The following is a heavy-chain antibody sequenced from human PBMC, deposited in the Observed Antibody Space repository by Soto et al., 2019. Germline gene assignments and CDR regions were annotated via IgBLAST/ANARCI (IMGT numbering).Heavy chain of an antibody. CDR2: FYYSGST. CDR3: ARLGGYCSTTTCYGYYAMDV. J-gene: IGHJ6*02. CDR1: GDSIRSSSHY. D-gene: IGHD2-2*01. V-gene: IGHV4-39*01. Sequence: SETLSLTCTVSGDSIRSSSHYWAWNRQHPGKGMEWIGAFYYSGSTYYNPSLESRVTISVDTSKNQFSLKVSSVTAADTAMYYCARLGGYCSTTTCYGYYAMDVWGQGTTVTVSS.